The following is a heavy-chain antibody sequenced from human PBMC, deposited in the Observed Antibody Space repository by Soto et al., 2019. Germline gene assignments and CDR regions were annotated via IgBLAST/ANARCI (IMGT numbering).Heavy chain of an antibody. V-gene: IGHV3-30-3*01. D-gene: IGHD2-15*01. Sequence: PGGSLRLSCAASGFTFSSYAMHWVRQAPGKGLEWVAVISYDGSNKYYADSVKGRFTISRDNSKNTLYLQMNSLRAEDTAVYYCARCKSSGGSCYSGWFDPWGQGTLVTVS. CDR2: ISYDGSNK. J-gene: IGHJ5*02. CDR3: ARCKSSGGSCYSGWFDP. CDR1: GFTFSSYA.